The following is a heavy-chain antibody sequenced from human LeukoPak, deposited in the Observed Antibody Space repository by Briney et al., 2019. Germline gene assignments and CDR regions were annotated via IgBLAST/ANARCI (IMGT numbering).Heavy chain of an antibody. CDR1: GFTFSNAW. CDR2: IKEDGSEK. CDR3: ARLRSGSTFDY. D-gene: IGHD3-10*01. J-gene: IGHJ4*02. Sequence: GGSLRLSCAASGFTFSNAWMSWVRQAPGKGLEWVANIKEDGSEKYYVDSVKGRFTISRDNAKNSLYLQMNSLRAEDTAVYYCARLRSGSTFDYWGQGTLVTVSS. V-gene: IGHV3-7*01.